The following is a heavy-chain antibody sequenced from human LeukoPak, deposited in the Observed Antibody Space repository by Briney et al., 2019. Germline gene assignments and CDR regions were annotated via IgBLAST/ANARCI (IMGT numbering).Heavy chain of an antibody. D-gene: IGHD2-21*02. CDR3: ARFRCGGDCYSPYLPQH. Sequence: GESLKISCKGSGYSFTSYWIGWVRQTPGKGLEWMGIIYPGDSDTRYSPSFQGQVTISADKSISTAYLQWSSLKASDTAMYYCARFRCGGDCYSPYLPQHWGQGTLVTVSS. CDR2: IYPGDSDT. V-gene: IGHV5-51*01. J-gene: IGHJ1*01. CDR1: GYSFTSYW.